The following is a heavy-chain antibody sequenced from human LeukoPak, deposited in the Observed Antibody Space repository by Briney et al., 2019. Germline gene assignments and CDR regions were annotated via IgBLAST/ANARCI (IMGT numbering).Heavy chain of an antibody. CDR2: IGTAGDT. Sequence: GGSLRLSCATSGFTFSNFDLHWVRQATGEGLEWVSAIGTAGDTYYPDSVKGRFTISKDNAKNSFYLQMNNLRAGDTAVYYCSRGGAPAGYAYDIWGHGTVVTVSS. V-gene: IGHV3-13*01. CDR3: SRGGAPAGYAYDI. J-gene: IGHJ3*02. D-gene: IGHD6-13*01. CDR1: GFTFSNFD.